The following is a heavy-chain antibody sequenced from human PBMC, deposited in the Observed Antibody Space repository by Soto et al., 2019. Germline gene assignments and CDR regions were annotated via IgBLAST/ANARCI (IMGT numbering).Heavy chain of an antibody. CDR2: ISWAGGST. J-gene: IGHJ4*02. D-gene: IGHD6-19*01. Sequence: EVQLVESGGVVVQPGGSLRLSCAASGFTFDDYTMHWVRQAPGKGLEWVSLISWAGGSTYYADSVKGRFSISRDNSKNSLYLQMNSLRTEDTALYFCAKDLKPVAGQSYFDYWGQGTLVTVSS. V-gene: IGHV3-43*01. CDR3: AKDLKPVAGQSYFDY. CDR1: GFTFDDYT.